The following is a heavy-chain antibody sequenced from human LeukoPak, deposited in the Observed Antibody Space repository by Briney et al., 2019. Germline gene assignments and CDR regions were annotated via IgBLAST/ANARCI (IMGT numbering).Heavy chain of an antibody. CDR2: ISDGGGSR. V-gene: IGHV3-23*01. J-gene: IGHJ4*02. Sequence: GGSLRLSCAVSGITLSNYGMSWVRQAPGKGLECVAGISDGGGSRNYADSVKGRFTISRDNPKNTLYLQMNSLRAEDTAVYFCAKRGVVIRAVIIVGFHKEAYYFDYWGQGALVTVSS. CDR1: GITLSNYG. CDR3: AKRGVVIRAVIIVGFHKEAYYFDY. D-gene: IGHD3-10*01.